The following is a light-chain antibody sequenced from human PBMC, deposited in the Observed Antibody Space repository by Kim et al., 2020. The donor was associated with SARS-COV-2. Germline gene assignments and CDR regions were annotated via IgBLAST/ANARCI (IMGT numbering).Light chain of an antibody. Sequence: SASVGDRVTITCRASQGISSWLAWYQQKPGKAPKLLIHDGTNLQSGVPSRFSGSGSETDFTLTISSLQPEDFATYYCQQVSSFPYTFGQGTKQEI. CDR1: QGISSW. V-gene: IGKV1-12*01. J-gene: IGKJ2*01. CDR3: QQVSSFPYT. CDR2: DGT.